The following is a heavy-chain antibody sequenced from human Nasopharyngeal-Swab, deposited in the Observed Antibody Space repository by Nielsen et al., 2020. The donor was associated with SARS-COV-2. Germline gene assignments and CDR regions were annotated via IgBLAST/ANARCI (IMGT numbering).Heavy chain of an antibody. CDR2: INHTGNT. Sequence: PGKGLEWIGEINHTGNTNYNPSLKSRVTISVGSSKNQFSLKLDSVTASDTAVYYCAREDYRYPDYWGQGTLVTVSS. V-gene: IGHV4-34*01. J-gene: IGHJ4*02. D-gene: IGHD3-16*01. CDR3: AREDYRYPDY.